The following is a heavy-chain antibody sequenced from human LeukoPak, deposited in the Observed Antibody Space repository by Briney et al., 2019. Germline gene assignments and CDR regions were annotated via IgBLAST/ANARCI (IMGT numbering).Heavy chain of an antibody. CDR3: ARPGQLGEYTPYYFDY. Sequence: GESLKISCKGSGYSFTNYWIGWVRQMPGKGLEWMGSIYPGDSDTRYSPSFQGQVTISADKSISTAYLQWSSLKASDTAMYYCARPGQLGEYTPYYFDYWGQGTLVTVSS. D-gene: IGHD3-16*01. V-gene: IGHV5-51*01. J-gene: IGHJ4*02. CDR1: GYSFTNYW. CDR2: IYPGDSDT.